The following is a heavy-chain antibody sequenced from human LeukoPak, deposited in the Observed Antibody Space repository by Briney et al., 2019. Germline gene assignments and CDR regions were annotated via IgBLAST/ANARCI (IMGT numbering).Heavy chain of an antibody. CDR3: ARAVVVPAANYYYMDV. V-gene: IGHV4-30-2*01. D-gene: IGHD2-2*01. CDR1: GGSISSGGYY. Sequence: SSETLSLTCTVSGGSISSGGYYWSLIRQPPGKGLEWIGYIYHSGSTYYNPSLKSRVTISVDRSKNQFSLKLSSVTAADTAVYYCARAVVVPAANYYYMDVWGKGTTVTVSS. J-gene: IGHJ6*03. CDR2: IYHSGST.